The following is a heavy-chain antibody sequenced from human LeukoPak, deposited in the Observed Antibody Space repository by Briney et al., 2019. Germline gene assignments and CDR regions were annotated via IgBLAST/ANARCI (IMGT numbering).Heavy chain of an antibody. CDR3: ARGFYDSSGNSSPFDY. J-gene: IGHJ4*02. Sequence: SETLSLTRTASGDSISGHYWSWIRQPPGKGLEWIAYIHSTGSTNYNPSLKSRATISVDTSKNQFSLKLSSVTAADTAVYYCARGFYDSSGNSSPFDYWGQGTLVTVSS. CDR1: GDSISGHY. V-gene: IGHV4-59*11. CDR2: IHSTGST. D-gene: IGHD3-22*01.